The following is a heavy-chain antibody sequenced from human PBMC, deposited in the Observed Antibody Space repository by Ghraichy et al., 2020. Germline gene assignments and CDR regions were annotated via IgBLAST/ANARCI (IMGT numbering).Heavy chain of an antibody. CDR3: ARGPDNYYDSSGYYDY. CDR1: GGSISSGDYY. CDR2: IYYSGST. J-gene: IGHJ4*02. D-gene: IGHD3-22*01. Sequence: SETLSLTCTVSGGSISSGDYYWSWIRQPPGKGLEWIGYIYYSGSTYYNPSLKSRVTISVDTSKNQFSLKLSSVTAADTAVYYCARGPDNYYDSSGYYDYWGQGTLVTVSS. V-gene: IGHV4-30-4*01.